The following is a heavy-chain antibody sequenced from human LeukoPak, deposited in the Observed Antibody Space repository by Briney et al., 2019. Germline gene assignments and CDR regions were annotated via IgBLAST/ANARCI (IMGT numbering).Heavy chain of an antibody. CDR1: GFTFNNYA. Sequence: GGSLRLSCATSGFTFNNYALHWVRQAPGKGLEWVSGILSNSAAIGYGDSVKGRFTISRDAATNSLYLQMNSLKIEDTALYYCIADTAGDLAFWGQGTLVIVSS. CDR3: IADTAGDLAF. V-gene: IGHV3-9*01. CDR2: ILSNSAAI. J-gene: IGHJ4*02. D-gene: IGHD3-16*01.